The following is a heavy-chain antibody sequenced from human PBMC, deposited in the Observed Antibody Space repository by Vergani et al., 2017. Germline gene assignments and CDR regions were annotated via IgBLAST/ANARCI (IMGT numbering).Heavy chain of an antibody. Sequence: QVQLQQWGAGLLKPSETLSLTCAVYGGSFSGYYWSWIRQPPGKGLEWIGEINHSGSTNYNPSLKSRVIISVDTSKNQCSLKLSSVTAADTAVYYCARQHCSSTSCLFVPKWFDPWGQGTLVTVSS. J-gene: IGHJ5*02. CDR1: GGSFSGYY. V-gene: IGHV4-34*01. D-gene: IGHD2-2*01. CDR3: ARQHCSSTSCLFVPKWFDP. CDR2: INHSGST.